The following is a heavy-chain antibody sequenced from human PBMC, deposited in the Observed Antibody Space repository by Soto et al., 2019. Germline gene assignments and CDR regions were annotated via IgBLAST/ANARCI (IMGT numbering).Heavy chain of an antibody. D-gene: IGHD3-3*01. CDR1: GFTFSSYG. V-gene: IGHV3-30*18. J-gene: IGHJ5*02. CDR2: ISYDGSNK. Sequence: LRLSCAASGFTFSSYGMHWVRQAPGRGLEWVAVISYDGSNKYYADSVKGRFTISRDNSKNTLYLQMNSLRAEDTAVYYCAKDLRFLEWLLYVPWFDPWGQGTLVTVSS. CDR3: AKDLRFLEWLLYVPWFDP.